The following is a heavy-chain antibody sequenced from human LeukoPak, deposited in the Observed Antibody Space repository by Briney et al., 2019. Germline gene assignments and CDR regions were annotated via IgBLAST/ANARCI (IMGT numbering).Heavy chain of an antibody. CDR3: AKNYYDSSGYYYFDY. CDR1: GFTFSSYA. V-gene: IGHV3-23*01. Sequence: PGGSLRLSCAASGFTFSSYAMSWVRQAPGKGLECFSAISGSGGSTYYADSVKGRFTISRDNSKNTLYLQMNSLRAEDTAVYYCAKNYYDSSGYYYFDYWGQGTLVTVSS. J-gene: IGHJ4*02. CDR2: ISGSGGST. D-gene: IGHD3-22*01.